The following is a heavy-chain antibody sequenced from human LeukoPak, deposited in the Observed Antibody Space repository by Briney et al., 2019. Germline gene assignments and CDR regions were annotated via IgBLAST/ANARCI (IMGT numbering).Heavy chain of an antibody. V-gene: IGHV3-30*03. D-gene: IGHD6-13*01. J-gene: IGHJ4*02. CDR2: ISYDGSNK. CDR1: GFTFSSYG. CDR3: ARDPTIAAAGLYYFDY. Sequence: PGGSLRLSCAASGFTFSSYGMHWVRQAPGKGLEWVAVISYDGSNKYYADSVKGRFTISRDNSKNTLYLQMNSLRAEDTAVYYCARDPTIAAAGLYYFDYWGQGTLVTVSS.